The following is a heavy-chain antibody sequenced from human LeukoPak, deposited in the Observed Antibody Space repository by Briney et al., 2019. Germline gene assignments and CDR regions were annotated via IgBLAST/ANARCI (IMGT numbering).Heavy chain of an antibody. CDR1: GFPLTTYW. D-gene: IGHD7-27*01. CDR2: INEDGYEK. CDR3: AKDPGDKDTDRWFDP. J-gene: IGHJ5*02. Sequence: PGGSLRLSCAATGFPLTTYWMSWVRQAPGKGLEWVANINEDGYEKYYVGSVKGRFTISRDNAKNSLYLHMSGLRVEDTAVYYCAKDPGDKDTDRWFDPWGQGTLVTVSS. V-gene: IGHV3-7*03.